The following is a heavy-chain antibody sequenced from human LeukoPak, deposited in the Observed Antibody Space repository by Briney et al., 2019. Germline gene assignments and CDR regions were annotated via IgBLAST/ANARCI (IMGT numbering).Heavy chain of an antibody. CDR1: GGSFSGYY. D-gene: IGHD3-3*01. J-gene: IGHJ4*02. CDR3: ASRYDFWSGHRTTSDY. V-gene: IGHV4-34*01. CDR2: INHSGST. Sequence: SETLSLTCAVYGGSFSGYYWSWIRQPPGKGLEWIGEINHSGSTNYNPSLKSRVTISVDTSKNQFSLKLSSVTAADTAVYYCASRYDFWSGHRTTSDYWSQGTLVTVSS.